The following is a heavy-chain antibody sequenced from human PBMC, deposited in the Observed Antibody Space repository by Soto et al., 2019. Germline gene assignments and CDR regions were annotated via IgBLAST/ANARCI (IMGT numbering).Heavy chain of an antibody. CDR1: GGSISSYY. D-gene: IGHD5-18*01. Sequence: SSETLSLTCTVSGGSISSYYWSWIRQPPGKGLEWIGYIYYSGSTNYNPSLKSRVTISVDTSKNQFSLKLSSVTAADTAVYYCAREIRVMDTAMAYFDYWGQGTLVTVSS. CDR2: IYYSGST. J-gene: IGHJ4*02. CDR3: AREIRVMDTAMAYFDY. V-gene: IGHV4-59*01.